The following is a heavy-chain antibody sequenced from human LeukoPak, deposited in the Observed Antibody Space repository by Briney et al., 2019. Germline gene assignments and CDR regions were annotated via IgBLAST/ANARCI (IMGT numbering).Heavy chain of an antibody. J-gene: IGHJ4*02. V-gene: IGHV1-24*01. CDR2: FDPEDGET. D-gene: IGHD4-17*01. CDR3: ATPDMTTGTLPFDY. CDR1: GYTLTELS. Sequence: GASVKVSCKVSGYTLTELSMHWVRQAPGKGLEWMGGFDPEDGETIYAQKFQGRVTMTEDTPTNTAYMELSSLRSEDTAVYYCATPDMTTGTLPFDYWGQGTLVTVSS.